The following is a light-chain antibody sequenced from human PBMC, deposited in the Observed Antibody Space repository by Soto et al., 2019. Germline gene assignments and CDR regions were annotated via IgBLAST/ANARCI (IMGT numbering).Light chain of an antibody. CDR1: QAIARH. CDR2: AAS. J-gene: IGKJ4*01. Sequence: IQMTQPPSSLSASVGDTVSITCRASQAIARHVAWYQQIPGNAPRVLIHAASTLQSGVPSRFSGSGSGTDFTLTISGLQAEDFATYYCQRIDTLPIFGGGTKVEI. CDR3: QRIDTLPI. V-gene: IGKV1-9*01.